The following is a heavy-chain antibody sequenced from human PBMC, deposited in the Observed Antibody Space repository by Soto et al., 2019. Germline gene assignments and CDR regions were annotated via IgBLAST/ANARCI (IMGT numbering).Heavy chain of an antibody. Sequence: SGGSLRLSCAASGFTFSTYWMSWVRQAPGKGLEWVANIKEDGSEKYYVDSVEGRFTISRDNAKNSLYLQMTSLRAEDTALYYCARGWGYFGSSGFPYLYAMDVWGQGTKVTVSS. V-gene: IGHV3-7*01. CDR3: ARGWGYFGSSGFPYLYAMDV. CDR1: GFTFSTYW. CDR2: IKEDGSEK. J-gene: IGHJ6*02. D-gene: IGHD3-22*01.